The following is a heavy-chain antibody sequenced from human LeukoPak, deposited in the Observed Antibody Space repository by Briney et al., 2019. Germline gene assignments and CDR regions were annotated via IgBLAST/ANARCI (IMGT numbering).Heavy chain of an antibody. CDR1: GGSISSSSCY. CDR2: IYYSGST. D-gene: IGHD2-15*01. J-gene: IGHJ6*03. V-gene: IGHV4-39*07. Sequence: SETLSLTCTVSGGSISSSSCYWGWIRQPPGKGLEWIGCIYYSGSTNYNPSLKSRVTISVDTSKNQFSLKLISVTAADTAVYYCARVSYSYYYYYMDLWGKGTTVTVSS. CDR3: ARVSYSYYYYYMDL.